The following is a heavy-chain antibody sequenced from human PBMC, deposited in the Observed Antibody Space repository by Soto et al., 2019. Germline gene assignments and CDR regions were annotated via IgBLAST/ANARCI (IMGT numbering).Heavy chain of an antibody. Sequence: QVQLVQSGAEVKKPGASVKVSCKASGYTFTSYYMHWVRQAPGQGLEWMGIINPSGGSTSYAQKLQGRVTMTRDTYPSNVYMELSSLRSEDTAVYYCARAGAIGSSCYYNYWYFDLWGRGTLVTVSS. D-gene: IGHD3-22*01. CDR2: INPSGGST. CDR1: GYTFTSYY. J-gene: IGHJ2*01. CDR3: ARAGAIGSSCYYNYWYFDL. V-gene: IGHV1-46*01.